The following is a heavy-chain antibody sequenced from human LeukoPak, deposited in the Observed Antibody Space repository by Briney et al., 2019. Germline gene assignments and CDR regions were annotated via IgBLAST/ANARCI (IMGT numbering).Heavy chain of an antibody. J-gene: IGHJ6*03. CDR3: AKDQDDILTGFMDV. CDR1: GFTFSTYY. V-gene: IGHV3-7*03. Sequence: GGSLRLSCAASGFTFSTYYMSWVRQAPGKGLEWVANIKQDGSEKYYVDSVKGRFTISRDNAKNSLYLQMNSLRAEDTAVYYCAKDQDDILTGFMDVWGKGTTVTVSS. CDR2: IKQDGSEK. D-gene: IGHD3-9*01.